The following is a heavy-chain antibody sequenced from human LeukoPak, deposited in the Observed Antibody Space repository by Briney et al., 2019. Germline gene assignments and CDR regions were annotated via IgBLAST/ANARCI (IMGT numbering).Heavy chain of an antibody. J-gene: IGHJ4*02. Sequence: SETLSLTCTVSGDSISSYYWSWIRQPPGKGLEWIGYIYYSGSTNYNPSLKSRVTISVDTSKNQFSLKLSSVTAADTAVYYCARYRVDTAMGDYWGQGTLVTVSS. CDR2: IYYSGST. CDR3: ARYRVDTAMGDY. CDR1: GDSISSYY. D-gene: IGHD5-18*01. V-gene: IGHV4-59*01.